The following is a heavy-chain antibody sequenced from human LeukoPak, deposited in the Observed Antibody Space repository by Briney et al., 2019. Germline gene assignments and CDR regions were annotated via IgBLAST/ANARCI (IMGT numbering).Heavy chain of an antibody. CDR3: ARNHDYGGVDYFDY. J-gene: IGHJ4*02. CDR2: IRYDGSNK. Sequence: GGSLRLSCAASGFTFSSYGMHWVRQAPGKGLEWVAVIRYDGSNKYYADSVKGRFTISRDNSKNTLYLQMNSLRAEDTAVYYCARNHDYGGVDYFDYWGQGTLVTVSS. D-gene: IGHD4-17*01. CDR1: GFTFSSYG. V-gene: IGHV3-33*01.